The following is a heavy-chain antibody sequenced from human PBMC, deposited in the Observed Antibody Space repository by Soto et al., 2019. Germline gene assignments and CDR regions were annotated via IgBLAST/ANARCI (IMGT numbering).Heavy chain of an antibody. J-gene: IGHJ4*02. CDR2: ISDRGGST. V-gene: IGHV3-23*01. CDR3: ARPGYLEQWLVRGYFDY. CDR1: GFTLSTYA. D-gene: IGHD6-19*01. Sequence: VQLLDSGGGLVQPGGSLRLSCAASGFTLSTYAMSWVRQAPGKGLEWVSAISDRGGSTYYADSVKGRFTISRDNSKNTLYLQMNSLRAEDTAVYYCARPGYLEQWLVRGYFDYWGQGTLVTVSS.